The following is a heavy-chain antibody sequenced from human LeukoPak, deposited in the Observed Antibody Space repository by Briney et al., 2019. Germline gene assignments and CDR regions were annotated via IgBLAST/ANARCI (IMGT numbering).Heavy chain of an antibody. CDR3: VKSGGYGLIDY. CDR2: IYYTGST. V-gene: IGHV4-39*01. J-gene: IGHJ4*02. CDR1: GGSISSSSYY. D-gene: IGHD1-26*01. Sequence: KPSETLSLTCTVSGGSISSSSYYWGWIRQPPGKGLEWIGNIYYTGSTYYNASLQSRVTISIDTSKNQFSLRLNSVTAADTAMYYCVKSGGYGLIDYWGQGTLVTVSS.